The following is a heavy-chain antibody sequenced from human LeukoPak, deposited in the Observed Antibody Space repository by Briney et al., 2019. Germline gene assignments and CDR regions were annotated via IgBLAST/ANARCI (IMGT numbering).Heavy chain of an antibody. J-gene: IGHJ4*02. CDR3: AGNGH. V-gene: IGHV3-30-3*01. CDR2: MSYDGSNK. Sequence: GGSLRLSCAASGFTFSDYAMHWVRQAAGEGLEWVAVMSYDGSNKFHADSVKGRFTISRDNSKNTLYLQMNSLRAEDTAVYYCAGNGHWGQGTLVTVSS. D-gene: IGHD2-8*01. CDR1: GFTFSDYA.